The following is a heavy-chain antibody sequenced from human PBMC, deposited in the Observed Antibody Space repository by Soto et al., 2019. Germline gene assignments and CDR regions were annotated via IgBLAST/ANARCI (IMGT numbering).Heavy chain of an antibody. CDR2: IHYSGST. CDR1: GGSISSNNYY. D-gene: IGHD1-26*01. V-gene: IGHV4-39*02. CDR3: ARDYWSGTYSEYYFDY. Sequence: SETLSLTCSVSGGSISSNNYYWGWIRQPPGQGLEWIGSIHYSGSTYDSPSLKSRVAMSIDTSKNQFSLKLRTVAAADTAVYYCARDYWSGTYSEYYFDYWGQGTLVTVSS. J-gene: IGHJ4*02.